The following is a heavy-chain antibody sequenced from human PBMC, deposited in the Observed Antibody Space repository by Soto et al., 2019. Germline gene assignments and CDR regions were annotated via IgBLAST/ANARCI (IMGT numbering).Heavy chain of an antibody. V-gene: IGHV4-4*02. CDR3: AHRPIVGAAI. Sequence: QVQLQESGPGLVKPSGTLSLTCGVFGGSISNSNWWTWVRQPPGKGLEWIGEIYHTGSTNYNSSLTSRVTMSLDKQNNQYSLKLSSVTAADTAVYYCAHRPIVGAAIWGQGTLDTVSS. CDR2: IYHTGST. CDR1: GGSISNSNW. D-gene: IGHD1-26*01. J-gene: IGHJ4*02.